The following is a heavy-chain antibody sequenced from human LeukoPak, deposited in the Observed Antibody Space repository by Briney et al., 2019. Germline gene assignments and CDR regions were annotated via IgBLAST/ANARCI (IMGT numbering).Heavy chain of an antibody. CDR1: GFTFSSYA. Sequence: GGSLRLSCAASGFTFSSYAMSWVRQAPRKGLEWVSVVSGSGSSTDYADSVKGRFTISRDNSKNTLYLQMSSLSAEDTAIYYCAKMNVLTGYYTPNFDFWGQGTLVTVSS. V-gene: IGHV3-23*01. CDR2: VSGSGSST. J-gene: IGHJ4*02. D-gene: IGHD3-9*01. CDR3: AKMNVLTGYYTPNFDF.